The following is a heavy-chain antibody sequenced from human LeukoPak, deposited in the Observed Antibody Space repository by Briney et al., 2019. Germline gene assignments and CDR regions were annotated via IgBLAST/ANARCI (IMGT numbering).Heavy chain of an antibody. CDR2: IIPILGIA. Sequence: GSSVKVSCKASGGTFSSYAISWVRQAPGQGLEWMGRIIPILGIANYAQKFQGRVTITADKSTSTAYMELSSLRSEDTAVYYCVRDGGSTYYDILTGYPPFDYWGQGTLVTVSS. CDR3: VRDGGSTYYDILTGYPPFDY. J-gene: IGHJ4*02. CDR1: GGTFSSYA. V-gene: IGHV1-69*04. D-gene: IGHD3-9*01.